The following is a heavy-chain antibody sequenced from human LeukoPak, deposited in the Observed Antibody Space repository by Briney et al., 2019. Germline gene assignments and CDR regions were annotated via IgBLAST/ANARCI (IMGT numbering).Heavy chain of an antibody. D-gene: IGHD6-19*01. CDR3: ARKLEAAYSSRHSDAFDI. Sequence: ASVKVSCKASGYTFTSYYMHWVRQAPGQGLEWMGIINPSGGSTSYAQKFQGRVTMTRDTSTSTVYMELSSLRSEDTAAYYCARKLEAAYSSRHSDAFDIWGQGTMVTVSS. J-gene: IGHJ3*02. CDR1: GYTFTSYY. V-gene: IGHV1-46*01. CDR2: INPSGGST.